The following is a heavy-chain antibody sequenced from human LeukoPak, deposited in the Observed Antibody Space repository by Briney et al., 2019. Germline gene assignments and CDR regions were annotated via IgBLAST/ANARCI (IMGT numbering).Heavy chain of an antibody. V-gene: IGHV1-8*03. CDR3: AREQDSSSWYPQGAFDI. CDR2: MNPNSGNT. CDR1: GYTFTSYD. J-gene: IGHJ3*02. D-gene: IGHD6-13*01. Sequence: ASVKVSCKASGYTFTSYDINWVRQATGQGLEWMGWMNPNSGNTGYAQKFQGRVTITRNTSISTAYMELSSLRSEDTAVYYCAREQDSSSWYPQGAFDIWGQGTMVTVSS.